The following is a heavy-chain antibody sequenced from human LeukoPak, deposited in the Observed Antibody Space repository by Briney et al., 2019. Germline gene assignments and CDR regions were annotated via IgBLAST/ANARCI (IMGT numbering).Heavy chain of an antibody. Sequence: ASVKVSCKASGYTISDYYMHWVRQAPGQGLEWMGWINPNSGGTNYAQKFQGRVTMTRDTSISTAYMELSRLRSDDTAVYYCARDRWELLTFDYWGQGTLVTVSS. D-gene: IGHD1-26*01. V-gene: IGHV1-2*02. CDR2: INPNSGGT. J-gene: IGHJ4*02. CDR1: GYTISDYY. CDR3: ARDRWELLTFDY.